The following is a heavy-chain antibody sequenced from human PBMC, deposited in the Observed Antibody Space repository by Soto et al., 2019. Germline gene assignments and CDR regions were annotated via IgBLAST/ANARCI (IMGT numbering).Heavy chain of an antibody. Sequence: GESLKISCKCSGYSFTSYWIGWVRQMPGKGLEWMGLIYPGDSDTRYSPSFQGQVTISADKSISTAYLQWSSLKASDTAIYYCARKDASGSYGWFDPWGQGTLVTVSS. V-gene: IGHV5-51*01. D-gene: IGHD3-10*01. CDR2: IYPGDSDT. CDR3: ARKDASGSYGWFDP. J-gene: IGHJ5*02. CDR1: GYSFTSYW.